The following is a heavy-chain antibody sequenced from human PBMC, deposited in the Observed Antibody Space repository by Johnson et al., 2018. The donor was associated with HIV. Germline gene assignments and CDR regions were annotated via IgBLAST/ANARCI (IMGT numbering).Heavy chain of an antibody. D-gene: IGHD6-19*01. CDR3: ARGYHSSGRWDVFDI. V-gene: IGHV3-30*19. CDR2: ISVDGNSK. J-gene: IGHJ3*02. Sequence: QVQLVESGGGVVHPGRSLRLSCVGSGFTFSSYGMHWVRRAPGKGLDWVAGISVDGNSKFYPDSVKGRFTISRDNSDNTLFLQMNSLRPEDTAVYDCARGYHSSGRWDVFDIWGQGTLVTVSS. CDR1: GFTFSSYG.